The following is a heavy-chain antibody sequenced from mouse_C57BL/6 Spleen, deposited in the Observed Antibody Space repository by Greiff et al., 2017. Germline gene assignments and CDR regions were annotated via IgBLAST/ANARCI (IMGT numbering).Heavy chain of an antibody. Sequence: EVQLVESGGGLVKPGGSLKLSCAASGFTFSDYGMHWVRQAPEKGLEWVAYISSGSSTIYYADTVKGRFPISRDNAKNTLFLQMTSLRSEDTAMXYCARRDYYGSFWFAYWGQGTLVTVSA. CDR1: GFTFSDYG. J-gene: IGHJ3*01. V-gene: IGHV5-17*01. CDR3: ARRDYYGSFWFAY. CDR2: ISSGSSTI. D-gene: IGHD1-1*01.